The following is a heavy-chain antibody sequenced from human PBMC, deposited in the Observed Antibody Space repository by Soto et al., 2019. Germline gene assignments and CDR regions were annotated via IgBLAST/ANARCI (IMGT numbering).Heavy chain of an antibody. D-gene: IGHD6-19*01. V-gene: IGHV1-3*01. Sequence: ASVKVSCKASGYTFTSYAMHWVRQAPGQRLEWMGWINAGNGNTKYSQKFQGRVTITRDTSASTAYMELSSLRSEDTAVYYCARDGSSGWYGEGYYFDYWGQGTLVTVSS. CDR2: INAGNGNT. CDR3: ARDGSSGWYGEGYYFDY. CDR1: GYTFTSYA. J-gene: IGHJ4*02.